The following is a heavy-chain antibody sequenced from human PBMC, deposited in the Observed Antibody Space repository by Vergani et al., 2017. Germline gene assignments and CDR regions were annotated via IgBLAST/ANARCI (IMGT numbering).Heavy chain of an antibody. CDR3: ARDSADYDFWSGYYTTGPGDFQH. Sequence: QVQLVQSGSELKKPGASVKVSCKASGYTFTSYAMNWVRQAPGQGLEWMGWINTNTGNPTYAQAFTGRFVFSLDTSVSTAYLQISSLKAEDTAVYYCARDSADYDFWSGYYTTGPGDFQHWGQGTLVTVSS. D-gene: IGHD3-3*01. CDR1: GYTFTSYA. CDR2: INTNTGNP. V-gene: IGHV7-4-1*02. J-gene: IGHJ1*01.